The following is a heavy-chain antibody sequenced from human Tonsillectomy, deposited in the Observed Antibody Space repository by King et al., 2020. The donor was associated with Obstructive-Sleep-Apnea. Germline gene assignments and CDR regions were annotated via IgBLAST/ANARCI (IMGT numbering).Heavy chain of an antibody. J-gene: IGHJ4*02. CDR1: GVTFRSYI. Sequence: VQLVESGGGLVQPGGSLRLSCAASGVTFRSYIMNGVRHAPGKGLEWVAYISSSSMTIYYADSVKGRFTISRDNAKNSLYLQMNSLRAEDTAVYYCARDSGNWGQGTLVTVSS. V-gene: IGHV3-48*04. CDR3: ARDSGN. CDR2: ISSSSMTI. D-gene: IGHD1-1*01.